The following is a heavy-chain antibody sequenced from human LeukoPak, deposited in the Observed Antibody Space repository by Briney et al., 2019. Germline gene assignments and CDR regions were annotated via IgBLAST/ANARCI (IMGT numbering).Heavy chain of an antibody. D-gene: IGHD3-16*01. CDR2: INHNGNVN. CDR3: ARGGGLDV. CDR1: GFAFSTYA. V-gene: IGHV3-7*03. Sequence: GGSLRLSCAASGFAFSTYAMHWVRQAPGKGLEWVASINHNGNVNYYVDSVKGRFTISRDNAKNSLYLQMSNLRAEDTAVYFCARGGGLDVWGQGATVTVSS. J-gene: IGHJ6*02.